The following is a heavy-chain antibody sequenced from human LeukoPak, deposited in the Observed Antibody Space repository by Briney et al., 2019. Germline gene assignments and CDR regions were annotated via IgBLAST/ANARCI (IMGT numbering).Heavy chain of an antibody. CDR3: AKDRGFVQLWYFDY. V-gene: IGHV3-9*01. J-gene: IGHJ4*02. D-gene: IGHD5-18*01. Sequence: GGSLRLPCAASGFTFDDYAMHWVRQAPGKGLEWVSGISWNSGSIGYADSVKGRFTISRDNAKNSLYLQMNSLRAEDTALYYCAKDRGFVQLWYFDYWGQGTLVTVSS. CDR2: ISWNSGSI. CDR1: GFTFDDYA.